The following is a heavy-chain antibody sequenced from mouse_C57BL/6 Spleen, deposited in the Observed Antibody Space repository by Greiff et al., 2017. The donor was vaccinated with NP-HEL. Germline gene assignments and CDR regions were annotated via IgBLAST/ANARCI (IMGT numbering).Heavy chain of an antibody. Sequence: VQLQQSGPELVKPGASVKISCKASGYAFSSSWMNWVKQRPGKGLEWIGRIYPGDGDTNYNGKFKGKATLTADTSSSTAYMQLSSLTSEDSAVYFCARESYYFDYWGQGTTLTVSS. CDR2: IYPGDGDT. J-gene: IGHJ2*01. CDR1: GYAFSSSW. CDR3: ARESYYFDY. V-gene: IGHV1-82*01.